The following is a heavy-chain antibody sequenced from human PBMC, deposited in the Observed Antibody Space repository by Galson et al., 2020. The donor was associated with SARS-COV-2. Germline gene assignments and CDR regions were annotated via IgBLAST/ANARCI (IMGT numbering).Heavy chain of an antibody. Sequence: GGSLRLSSTASGFTFSSCGMHWVRQAPGKGLEWVAFIRYDGSNTYYADSVKGRFTISRDNSKNTLYLQMNSLRAEDTAVYYCAKDHLELTTVTTNYYYYGMDVWGQGTTVTVSS. V-gene: IGHV3-30*02. CDR1: GFTFSSCG. J-gene: IGHJ6*02. CDR3: AKDHLELTTVTTNYYYYGMDV. D-gene: IGHD4-17*01. CDR2: IRYDGSNT.